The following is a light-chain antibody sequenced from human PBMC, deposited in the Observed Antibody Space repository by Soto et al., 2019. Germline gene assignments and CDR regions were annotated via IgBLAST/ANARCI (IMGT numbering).Light chain of an antibody. J-gene: IGLJ2*01. CDR3: AAWDDSLNGPR. V-gene: IGLV1-44*01. CDR1: SSNIGSHT. CDR2: NRN. Sequence: QSVLTQPPSASGTPGQRITISCSGSSSNIGSHTVNWYQQLPGATPKVLIYNRNERPSGVPDRFSGSKSGSSASLAISSLQPEDEAHYYCAAWDDSLNGPRFCGGTKLTVL.